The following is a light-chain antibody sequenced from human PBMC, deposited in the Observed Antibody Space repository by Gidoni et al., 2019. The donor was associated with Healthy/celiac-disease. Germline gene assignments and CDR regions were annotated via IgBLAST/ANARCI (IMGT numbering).Light chain of an antibody. CDR3: SAYTSSGTLGG. CDR1: SSDVGGYNY. V-gene: IGLV2-14*01. J-gene: IGLJ3*02. CDR2: EVS. Sequence: ALPKPAAVSGSVEQAIPIPSTGTSSDVGGYNYVSWYKQPPGKAPKLMIYEVSNRPSGVSNRFSGSKSGNTLYLTILRLRAEDEDDYYCSAYTSSGTLGGFGGASNRPVL.